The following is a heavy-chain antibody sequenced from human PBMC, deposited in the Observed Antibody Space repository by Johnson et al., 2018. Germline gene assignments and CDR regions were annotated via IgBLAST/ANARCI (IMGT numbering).Heavy chain of an antibody. J-gene: IGHJ3*02. D-gene: IGHD3-3*01. CDR1: GFTFSNAW. Sequence: EQLVESGGGLVEHGVSLRLACTGSGFTFSNAWMSWVRQAPGKGLEWVARIKSKPAGGTIGYAAPVKGRFTISREDSRNTVYLQMNSLKTDDTGVYFCASGYAFDIWGQGTMVTVSS. CDR3: ASGYAFDI. V-gene: IGHV3-15*07. CDR2: IKSKPAGGTI.